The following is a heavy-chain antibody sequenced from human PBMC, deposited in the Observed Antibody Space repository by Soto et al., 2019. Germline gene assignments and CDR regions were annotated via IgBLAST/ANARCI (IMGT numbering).Heavy chain of an antibody. D-gene: IGHD5-12*01. CDR1: GFTFTNYE. CDR3: TRDPEKDGGYDLGIDY. J-gene: IGHJ4*02. Sequence: PGGSLRLSCVASGFTFTNYEMNWVRQAPGKGLEWVSYISSSGRTISYADSVKGRFTISRDNRKDSLYLEMNSLRAEDTAVYYCTRDPEKDGGYDLGIDYWGQGTLVTVSS. CDR2: ISSSGRTI. V-gene: IGHV3-48*03.